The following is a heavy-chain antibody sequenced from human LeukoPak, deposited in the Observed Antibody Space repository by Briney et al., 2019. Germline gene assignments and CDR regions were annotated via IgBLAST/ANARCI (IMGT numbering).Heavy chain of an antibody. Sequence: GGSLRLSCAASGFTFNTYWMHWVRQAPGKGLVWVSRINTDGRITNYADSVKGRFTISRDNAKNSLYLQMNSLRAEDTAVYYCARAHRGRRYCSSTSCPPSHWGQGTLVTVSS. CDR3: ARAHRGRRYCSSTSCPPSH. J-gene: IGHJ4*02. V-gene: IGHV3-74*01. CDR1: GFTFNTYW. D-gene: IGHD2-2*01. CDR2: INTDGRIT.